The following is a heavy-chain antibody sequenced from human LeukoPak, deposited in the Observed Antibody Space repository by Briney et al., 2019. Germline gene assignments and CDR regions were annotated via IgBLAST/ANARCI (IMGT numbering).Heavy chain of an antibody. D-gene: IGHD3-10*01. V-gene: IGHV4-34*01. Sequence: PSETLSLTCAVYGGSFSGYYWSWIRQPPGKGLEWIGEINHSGSTNYNPSLKSRVTISVDTSKNQFSLKLSSVTAAATAVYYCARTKGSVLLWFGGTRYFDYWGQGTLVTVSS. CDR1: GGSFSGYY. CDR2: INHSGST. CDR3: ARTKGSVLLWFGGTRYFDY. J-gene: IGHJ4*02.